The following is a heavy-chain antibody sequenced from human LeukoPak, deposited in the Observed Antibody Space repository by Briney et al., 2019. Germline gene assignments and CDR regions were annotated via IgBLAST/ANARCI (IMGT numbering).Heavy chain of an antibody. CDR1: GFTFSSYA. J-gene: IGHJ4*02. CDR2: ISYDGSNK. D-gene: IGHD7-27*01. Sequence: GGSLRLSCAASGFTFSSYAMHWVRQAPGKGLEWVAVISYDGSNKYYADSVKGRFTISRDNSKNTLYLQMNSLRAEDTAVYYCARASLLTGGELDYWGQGTLVAASS. V-gene: IGHV3-30-3*01. CDR3: ARASLLTGGELDY.